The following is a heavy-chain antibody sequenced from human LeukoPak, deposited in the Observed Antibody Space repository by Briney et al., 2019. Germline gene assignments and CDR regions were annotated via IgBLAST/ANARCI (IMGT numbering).Heavy chain of an antibody. CDR1: GFTISNNY. J-gene: IGHJ4*02. V-gene: IGHV3-23*01. D-gene: IGHD6-13*01. CDR3: VKVLRIAATGSFDY. CDR2: ITASGGST. Sequence: GGSLRLSCAASGFTISNNYMNWVRQAPGKGLEWVSGITASGGSTYYADSVKGRFTISRDNSKNTVHLQMNSLRAEDTAVYYCVKVLRIAATGSFDYWGQGTLVTVSS.